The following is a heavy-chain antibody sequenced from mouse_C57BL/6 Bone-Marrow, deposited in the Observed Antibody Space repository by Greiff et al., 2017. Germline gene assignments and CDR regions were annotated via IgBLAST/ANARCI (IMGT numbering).Heavy chain of an antibody. CDR1: GYTFTDDY. V-gene: IGHV1-19*01. J-gene: IGHJ4*01. CDR3: ARRGGKYAMDY. D-gene: IGHD1-1*01. Sequence: EVQLQQSGPVLVKPGASVTMSCKASGYTFTDDYMNWVKQSHGRSLEGRGVINPYNGGTSYNQKFKGQATLTVDKSSSTAYMELNSLTSEDSAAYYCARRGGKYAMDYWGQGTSVTVSS. CDR2: INPYNGGT.